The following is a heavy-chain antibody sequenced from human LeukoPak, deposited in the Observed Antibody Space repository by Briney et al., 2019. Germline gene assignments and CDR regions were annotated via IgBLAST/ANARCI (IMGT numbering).Heavy chain of an antibody. CDR2: IYGAGAT. J-gene: IGHJ4*02. Sequence: PGGSLTLSCAAYGLTVSSEYLAWVRQAPGKGLEWISVIYGAGATYYADSVEGRFTISRDTYNNALYLQMNSLRVEGTAVYHCARLLPASRHYFDYWGRGTPVTVSS. D-gene: IGHD6-6*01. CDR1: GLTVSSEY. CDR3: ARLLPASRHYFDY. V-gene: IGHV3-53*01.